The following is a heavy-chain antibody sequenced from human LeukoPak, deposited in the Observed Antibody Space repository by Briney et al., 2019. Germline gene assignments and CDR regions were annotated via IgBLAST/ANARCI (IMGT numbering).Heavy chain of an antibody. J-gene: IGHJ4*02. D-gene: IGHD2-21*02. V-gene: IGHV1-2*02. CDR1: GYTFTGYY. Sequence: EASVKVSCKASGYTFTGYYMHLVRRAPGQGLEWMGRINTNSGDTNYAQKFQGRVTMTRDTSISTAYMELSRLRSDDTAVYYCARVGLPYCGGDCYSAIHYWGQGTLVTVSS. CDR2: INTNSGDT. CDR3: ARVGLPYCGGDCYSAIHY.